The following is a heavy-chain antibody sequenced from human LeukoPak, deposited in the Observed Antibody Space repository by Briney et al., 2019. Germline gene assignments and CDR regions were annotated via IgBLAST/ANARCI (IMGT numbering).Heavy chain of an antibody. D-gene: IGHD5-12*01. Sequence: ASVKVSCKASGYTFTSYGISWVRQAPGQGLEWMGWISAYNGNTNYAQKLQGRVTMTTDTSTSTAYMELRSLRSDDTAVYYCARSTRGYSGYDHIDPYYWGQGTLVTVSS. CDR1: GYTFTSYG. CDR2: ISAYNGNT. J-gene: IGHJ4*02. V-gene: IGHV1-18*01. CDR3: ARSTRGYSGYDHIDPYY.